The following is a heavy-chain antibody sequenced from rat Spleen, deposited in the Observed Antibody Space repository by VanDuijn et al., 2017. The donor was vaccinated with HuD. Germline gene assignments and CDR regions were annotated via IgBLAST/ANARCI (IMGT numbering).Heavy chain of an antibody. Sequence: QVQLKESGPGLVQPSQTLSLTCTVSGFSLIRYNVHWVRQPPGEGLEWMGVTWGDGSTNYNSVLKSRLSSSRDTSKSQIYLKMNRLQTEDTAIYFCTREKGPHYFDYWGQGVMVTVSS. CDR3: TREKGPHYFDY. CDR2: TWGDGST. V-gene: IGHV2-1*01. CDR1: GFSLIRYN. J-gene: IGHJ2*01.